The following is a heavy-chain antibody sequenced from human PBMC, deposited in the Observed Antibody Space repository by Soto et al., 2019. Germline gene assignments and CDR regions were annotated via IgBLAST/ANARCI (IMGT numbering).Heavy chain of an antibody. Sequence: EVQLLESGGGLVQPGGSLRLSCAASGFTFSSYAMRWVRQARVKGLEWVSAISGSGGSTYYADSVKGRFTISRDNSKNPLYLQMSSLRAEETGVYYCASRGSGSYYDYGGQGTLVTVSS. CDR1: GFTFSSYA. J-gene: IGHJ4*02. CDR3: ASRGSGSYYDY. CDR2: ISGSGGST. D-gene: IGHD1-26*01. V-gene: IGHV3-23*01.